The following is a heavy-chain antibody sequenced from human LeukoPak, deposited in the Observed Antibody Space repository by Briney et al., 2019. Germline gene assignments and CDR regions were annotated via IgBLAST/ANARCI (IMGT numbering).Heavy chain of an antibody. V-gene: IGHV4-38-2*02. D-gene: IGHD6-19*01. J-gene: IGHJ4*02. CDR2: IYHSGST. CDR3: ASSVTGWIAVAGNFAFPFGY. Sequence: SETLSLTCTVSGYSISSGYYWGWIRQPPGKGLEWIGSIYHSGSTYYNPSLKSRVTISVDTSKNQFSLKLSSVTAADTAVYYCASSVTGWIAVAGNFAFPFGYWGQGTLVTVSS. CDR1: GYSISSGYY.